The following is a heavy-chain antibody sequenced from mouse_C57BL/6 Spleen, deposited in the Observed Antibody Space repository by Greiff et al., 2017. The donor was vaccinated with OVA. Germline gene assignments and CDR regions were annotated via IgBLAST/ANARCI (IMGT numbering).Heavy chain of an antibody. V-gene: IGHV1-64*01. CDR2: IHPNSGST. Sequence: VQLQQPGAELVKPGASVKLSCKASGYTFTSYWMHWVKQRPGQGLEWIGMIHPNSGSTNYNEKFKSKATLTVDKSSSTAYMQLSSLTSEDSAVYYGARKGAFYAMDYWGQGTSVTVSS. J-gene: IGHJ4*01. CDR3: ARKGAFYAMDY. CDR1: GYTFTSYW.